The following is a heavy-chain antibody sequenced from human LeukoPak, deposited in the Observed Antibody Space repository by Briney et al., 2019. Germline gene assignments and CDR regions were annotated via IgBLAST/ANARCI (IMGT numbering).Heavy chain of an antibody. V-gene: IGHV1-18*01. J-gene: IGHJ6*03. CDR1: GYTFTSYG. Sequence: ASVKVSCKASGYTFTSYGISWVRQAPGQGLERMGWISAYNGNTNYAQKLQGRVTMTTDTSTSTAYMELRSLRSDDTAVYYCARLPLYYYYMDVWGKGTTVTISS. CDR3: ARLPLYYYYMDV. CDR2: ISAYNGNT.